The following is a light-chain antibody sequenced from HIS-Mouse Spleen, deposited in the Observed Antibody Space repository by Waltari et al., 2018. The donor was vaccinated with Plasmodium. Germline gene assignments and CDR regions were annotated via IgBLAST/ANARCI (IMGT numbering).Light chain of an antibody. J-gene: IGKJ2*01. CDR2: WAS. CDR1: QRVLYSSNHKNY. CDR3: QQYYSTPPYT. Sequence: DIVMTQSPDSLAVSLGERATIHCTSSQRVLYSSNHKNYLAWYQQKPGQPPKLLIYWASTRESGVPDRFSGSGSGTDFTLTISSLQAEDVAVYYCQQYYSTPPYTFGQGTKLEIK. V-gene: IGKV4-1*01.